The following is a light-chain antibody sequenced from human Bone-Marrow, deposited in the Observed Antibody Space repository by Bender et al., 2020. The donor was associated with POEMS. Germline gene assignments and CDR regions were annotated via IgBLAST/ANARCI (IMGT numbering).Light chain of an antibody. J-gene: IGLJ3*02. Sequence: SFDLTQTPSVSVSPGQTARIPCSGDALPKQYVYWYRQKSGQAPTLLIYKDNERPSGIPERFSGSNSGTTVTLIIIGVQAEDEADYYCQAVDSRGPYWVFGGGTRLTVL. CDR3: QAVDSRGPYWV. V-gene: IGLV3-25*03. CDR1: ALPKQY. CDR2: KDN.